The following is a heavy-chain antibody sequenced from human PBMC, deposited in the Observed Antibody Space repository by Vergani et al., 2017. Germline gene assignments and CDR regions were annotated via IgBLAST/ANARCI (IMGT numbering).Heavy chain of an antibody. J-gene: IGHJ4*02. CDR1: GFTFSNYG. CDR3: AKDWGGDYGYNSGDY. D-gene: IGHD4-23*01. V-gene: IGHV3-23*01. Sequence: EVQLLESGGGLVQPGGSLRLSCAASGFTFSNYGMSWVRQAPGKGLEWVSAISGSGETTYYADSVKGRFTISRDNSKNTLYLQMNSLRAEDTAVYYCAKDWGGDYGYNSGDYWGQGTLVTVSS. CDR2: ISGSGETT.